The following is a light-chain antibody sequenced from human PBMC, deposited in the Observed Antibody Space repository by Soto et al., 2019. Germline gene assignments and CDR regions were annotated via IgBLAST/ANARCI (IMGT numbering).Light chain of an antibody. V-gene: IGKV3-20*01. CDR3: QRYSASPST. J-gene: IGKJ2*01. CDR2: GAS. CDR1: QSVSSNY. Sequence: EIVLTQSPGTLSLSRGERATLSCRASQSVSSNYLVWYQQRPGQALRLLIYGASSRATGIPDRFSGNGSGTDFALTISRLEPEDFAVYYCQRYSASPSTFGQGTKLEIK.